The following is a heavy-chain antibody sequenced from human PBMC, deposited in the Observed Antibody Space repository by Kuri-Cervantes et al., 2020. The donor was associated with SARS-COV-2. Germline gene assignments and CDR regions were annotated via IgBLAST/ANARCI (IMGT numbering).Heavy chain of an antibody. J-gene: IGHJ6*03. CDR3: ARGREGVVPATMLGLGYFLYFSMDV. CDR1: GGSISSYS. D-gene: IGHD2-2*01. V-gene: IGHV4-59*12. CDR2: VYKSGSS. Sequence: SETLSLTCTVSGGSISSYSWTWIRQPPGKGLEWFGDVYKSGSSNSNPSLKSRVTISVDTSKNQFSLRLSSVTAADTAMYYCARGREGVVPATMLGLGYFLYFSMDVWGKGTSVTVSS.